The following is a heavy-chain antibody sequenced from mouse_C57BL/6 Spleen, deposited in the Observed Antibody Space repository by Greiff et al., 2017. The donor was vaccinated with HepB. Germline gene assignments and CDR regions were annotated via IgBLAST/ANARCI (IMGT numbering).Heavy chain of an antibody. CDR2: ISYDGSN. D-gene: IGHD2-1*01. J-gene: IGHJ1*03. CDR1: GYSITSGYY. V-gene: IGHV3-6*01. Sequence: ESGPGLVKPSQSLSLTCSVTGYSITSGYYWNWIRQFPGNKLEWMGYISYDGSNNYNPSLKNRISITRDTSKNQFFLKLNSVTTEDTATYYCARVGNYEGYFDVWGTGTTVTVSS. CDR3: ARVGNYEGYFDV.